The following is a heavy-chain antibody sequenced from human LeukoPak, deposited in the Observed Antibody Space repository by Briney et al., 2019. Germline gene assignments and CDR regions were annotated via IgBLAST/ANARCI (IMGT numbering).Heavy chain of an antibody. CDR2: IYYSGST. Sequence: PSETLSLTCTVSGGSISSYYWSWIRQPPGKGLEWIGYIYYSGSTNYNPSLKSRVTISVDTSKNQFSLKLSSVTAADTAVYYCARDQVRYSSGWYFDLWGRGTLVTVSS. J-gene: IGHJ2*01. CDR1: GGSISSYY. CDR3: ARDQVRYSSGWYFDL. V-gene: IGHV4-59*01. D-gene: IGHD6-19*01.